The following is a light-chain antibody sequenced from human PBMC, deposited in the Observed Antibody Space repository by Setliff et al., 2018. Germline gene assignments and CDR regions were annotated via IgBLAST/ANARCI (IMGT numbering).Light chain of an antibody. J-gene: IGLJ1*01. Sequence: QSALTQPPSASGSPGQSVTISCTGTSSDIGGYKYVSWYQQHPGKAPKLMIYEVNKRPSGVPDRFSGSKSGNTASLTVSGLQAEDEADYYCSSYRSGYTRVFGTGTKVTVL. V-gene: IGLV2-8*01. CDR2: EVN. CDR3: SSYRSGYTRV. CDR1: SSDIGGYKY.